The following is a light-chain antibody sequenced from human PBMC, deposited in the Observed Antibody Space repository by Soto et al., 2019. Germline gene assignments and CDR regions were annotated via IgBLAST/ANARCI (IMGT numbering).Light chain of an antibody. CDR2: GAS. CDR3: HYGNSPPWT. V-gene: IGKV3-20*01. Sequence: EIVLTQSPGTPSLSPGERATLSCRASQSISISSLAWYQQKPGQAPRLLICGASSRATGIPDRFSGSGSGTDFSLTISRLEPEDFAVYYCHYGNSPPWTFGQGTKVEIK. CDR1: QSISISS. J-gene: IGKJ1*01.